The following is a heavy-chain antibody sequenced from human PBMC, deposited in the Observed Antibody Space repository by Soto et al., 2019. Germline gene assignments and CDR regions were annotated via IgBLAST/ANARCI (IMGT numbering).Heavy chain of an antibody. CDR1: GGSISFDHYH. CDR3: AREDDGGDRDYYGLDV. CDR2: VHYSGSV. J-gene: IGHJ6*02. Sequence: PSETLSLTCTVSGGSISFDHYHWTWIRQPPGKGLEWIGYVHYSGSVLYNPSLQSRVSIPVDTSKNQFSLKLSSVTAADTAVYFCAREDDGGDRDYYGLDVWGQGTTVTVSS. V-gene: IGHV4-30-4*01. D-gene: IGHD2-21*02.